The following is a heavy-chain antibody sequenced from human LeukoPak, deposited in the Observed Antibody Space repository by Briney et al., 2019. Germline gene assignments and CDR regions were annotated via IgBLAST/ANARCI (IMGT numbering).Heavy chain of an antibody. CDR1: GCTFCSYA. D-gene: IGHD3-10*01. J-gene: IGHJ3*02. CDR2: IIPIFGTA. CDR3: ARDRERITMVRGVYDAFDI. V-gene: IGHV1-69*05. Sequence: GASVKVSCKASGCTFCSYAISWVRQAPGQGLEWMGRIIPIFGTANYAQKFQGRVTITTDESTSTAYMELSSLRSEDTAVYYCARDRERITMVRGVYDAFDIWGQGTMVTVSS.